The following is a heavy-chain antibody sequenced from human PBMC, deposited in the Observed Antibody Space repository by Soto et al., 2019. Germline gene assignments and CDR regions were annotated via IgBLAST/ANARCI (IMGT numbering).Heavy chain of an antibody. CDR3: GTLSVSLSGNYGIPV. CDR2: MFYSGLT. CDR1: GYSVSSIDYY. J-gene: IGHJ3*01. D-gene: IGHD3-3*01. Sequence: SETLSLTCSVSGYSVSSIDYYWAWIRQPPGKGLEWIGSMFYSGLTYYNPSLKSRVTLSVDTSKNQFSVRLNSVTAADTAVYYCGTLSVSLSGNYGIPVLGQGPMVT. V-gene: IGHV4-39*01.